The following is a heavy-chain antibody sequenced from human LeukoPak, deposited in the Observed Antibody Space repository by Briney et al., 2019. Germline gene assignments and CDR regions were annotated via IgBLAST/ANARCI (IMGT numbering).Heavy chain of an antibody. V-gene: IGHV3-21*01. D-gene: IGHD5-18*01. CDR2: ISSSSSYI. J-gene: IGHJ4*02. CDR1: GFTFSSYS. CDR3: ARDRIQLWLLDY. Sequence: GGSLRLSCAASGFTFSSYSMNWVRQAPGKGLEWVSSISSSSSYIYYADSVKGRFTISRDNAKNSLYLQMNSLRAEDTAVYYCARDRIQLWLLDYWDQGTLVTVSS.